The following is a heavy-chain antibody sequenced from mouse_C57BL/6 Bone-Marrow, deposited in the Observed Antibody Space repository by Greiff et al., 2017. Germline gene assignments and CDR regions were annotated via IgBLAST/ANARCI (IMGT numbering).Heavy chain of an antibody. CDR2: IHPNYGTT. V-gene: IGHV1-39*01. CDR1: GYSFTDYN. D-gene: IGHD2-4*01. CDR3: ARGYDYDYAMGY. J-gene: IGHJ4*01. Sequence: EVQLQQPGPELVKPGASVKISCKASGYSFTDYNMNWVKQSNGQSLEWIGVIHPNYGTTSYNQKFKGKATLTVDQSSSTAYMQLISLTSEDSAVYYCARGYDYDYAMGYWGQGTSVTVSS.